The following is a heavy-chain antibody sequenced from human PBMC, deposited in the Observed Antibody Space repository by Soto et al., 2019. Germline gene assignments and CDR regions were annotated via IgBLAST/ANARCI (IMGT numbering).Heavy chain of an antibody. V-gene: IGHV3-23*01. J-gene: IGHJ5*02. CDR1: GFTFSTCA. CDR2: ISGGGDRT. D-gene: IGHD2-15*01. CDR3: AKQAVVVAATPWFDP. Sequence: GGSLRLSCAASGFTFSTCAMNWVHQAPGKGLEWVSSISGGGDRTYYGDSMKGRFTISRDNSKNTLYLQINSLRADDTAVYYCAKQAVVVAATPWFDPWGQGTLVTVS.